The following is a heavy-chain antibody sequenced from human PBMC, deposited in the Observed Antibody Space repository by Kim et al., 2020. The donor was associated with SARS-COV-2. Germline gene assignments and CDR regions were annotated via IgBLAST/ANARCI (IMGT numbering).Heavy chain of an antibody. CDR1: GFTFTSSA. V-gene: IGHV1-58*01. D-gene: IGHD6-13*01. CDR2: IVVGSGNT. CDR3: AADSGIAAGYYYGMDV. J-gene: IGHJ6*02. Sequence: SVKVSCKASGFTFTSSAVQWVRQARGQRLEWMGWIVVGSGNTNYAQKFQERVTITRDMSTSTAYMELSSLRSEDTAVYYCAADSGIAAGYYYGMDVWGQGTTVTISS.